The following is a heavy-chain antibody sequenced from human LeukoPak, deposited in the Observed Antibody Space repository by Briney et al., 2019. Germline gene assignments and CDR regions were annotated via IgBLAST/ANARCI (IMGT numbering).Heavy chain of an antibody. CDR3: TVSGHDLDAFDI. J-gene: IGHJ3*02. Sequence: SGGSLTLSCAASGFTFSNAWMSWVRQAPGKGLEWVGRIKSKTDGGTTDYAAPVKGRFTISRDDSKNTLYLQMNSLKTEDTAVYYCTVSGHDLDAFDIWGQGTMVTVSS. V-gene: IGHV3-15*01. D-gene: IGHD1-14*01. CDR1: GFTFSNAW. CDR2: IKSKTDGGTT.